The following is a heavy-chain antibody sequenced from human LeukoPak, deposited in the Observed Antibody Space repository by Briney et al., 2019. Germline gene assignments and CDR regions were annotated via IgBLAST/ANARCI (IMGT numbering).Heavy chain of an antibody. CDR2: ISGDGGST. D-gene: IGHD3-9*01. J-gene: IGHJ6*02. V-gene: IGHV3-43*02. CDR1: GFTFDDYA. Sequence: GGSLRLSCAASGFTFDDYAMHWVRQAPGKGLEWVSLISGDGGSTYYADSVKGRFTISRDNSKNSLYLQMNSLRTEDTALYYCAKSAYDILTGYYEYYYYGMDVWGQGTTVTVSS. CDR3: AKSAYDILTGYYEYYYYGMDV.